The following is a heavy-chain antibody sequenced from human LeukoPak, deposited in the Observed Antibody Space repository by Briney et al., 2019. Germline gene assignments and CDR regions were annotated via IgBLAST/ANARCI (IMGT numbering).Heavy chain of an antibody. CDR3: AKDRLTIFGVGPHPLTYHFDY. V-gene: IGHV3-21*04. J-gene: IGHJ4*02. CDR2: ISSSSSYI. D-gene: IGHD3-3*01. Sequence: GGSLRLSCAASGFTFSSYSMNWVRQAPGKGLEWVSSISSSSSYIYYADSVKGRFTISRDNAKNSLYLQMNSLRAEDTAVYYCAKDRLTIFGVGPHPLTYHFDYWGQGTLVTVSS. CDR1: GFTFSSYS.